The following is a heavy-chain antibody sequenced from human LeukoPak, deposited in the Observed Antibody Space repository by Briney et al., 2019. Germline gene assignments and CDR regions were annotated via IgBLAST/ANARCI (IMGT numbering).Heavy chain of an antibody. CDR3: ARQAYYSESGSWTGFDY. J-gene: IGHJ4*02. V-gene: IGHV4-4*09. Sequence: SETLSLTCTVSGGSINSYYWSWIRQPPGKVLEWIGYIYSNENTNYNHSLKSRVTMSVDTSKNQFSLRLSSVTAADTAVYYCARQAYYSESGSWTGFDYWGQGTLVPVSS. D-gene: IGHD3-10*01. CDR1: GGSINSYY. CDR2: IYSNENT.